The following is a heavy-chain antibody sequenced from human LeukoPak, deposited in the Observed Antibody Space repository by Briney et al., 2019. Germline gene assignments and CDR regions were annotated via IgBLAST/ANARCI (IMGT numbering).Heavy chain of an antibody. Sequence: GGSLRLSCAASGFTFRNAWMSWVRQAPGKGLEWVGRTKSKTDGGTTDYAAPVKGRFTISRDDSKNSLYLQMNSLRAEDTAVYYCAKDRKSGAASSWFDPWGQGTLVTVSS. CDR1: GFTFRNAW. V-gene: IGHV3-15*01. CDR2: TKSKTDGGTT. D-gene: IGHD1-14*01. J-gene: IGHJ5*02. CDR3: AKDRKSGAASSWFDP.